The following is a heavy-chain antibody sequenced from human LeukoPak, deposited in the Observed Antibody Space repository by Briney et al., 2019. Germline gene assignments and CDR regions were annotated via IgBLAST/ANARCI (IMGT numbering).Heavy chain of an antibody. CDR2: ISAYNGNT. J-gene: IGHJ4*02. CDR1: GYTFTSYG. CDR3: ARDRRRYDSSGYCFDS. D-gene: IGHD3-22*01. Sequence: ASVKVSCKASGYTFTSYGISWVRQAPGQGLEWMGWISAYNGNTNYAQKLQGRVTMTTDTSTSTAYMELRSLRSDDTAVYYCARDRRRYDSSGYCFDSWGQGTLVTVSS. V-gene: IGHV1-18*01.